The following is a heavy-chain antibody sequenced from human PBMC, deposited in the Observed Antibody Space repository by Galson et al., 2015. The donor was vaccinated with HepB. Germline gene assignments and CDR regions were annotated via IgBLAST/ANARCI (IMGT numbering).Heavy chain of an antibody. V-gene: IGHV1-46*02. J-gene: IGHJ3*01. D-gene: IGHD1-26*01. Sequence: QSGAEVKKPGASVQVSCKASGYTFNSHSLHWVRQAPGQGLEWMAMINPSNGYTHQAQKFPGRVTLTRDTSTSTVFMELSSLRSDDTAVYFCARPQIVRSTKPLGAFDFWGQGTMVTVSS. CDR3: ARPQIVRSTKPLGAFDF. CDR1: GYTFNSHS. CDR2: INPSNGYT.